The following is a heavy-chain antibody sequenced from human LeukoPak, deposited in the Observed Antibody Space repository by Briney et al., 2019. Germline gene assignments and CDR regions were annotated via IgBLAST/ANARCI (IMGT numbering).Heavy chain of an antibody. Sequence: TGGSLRLSCVASGFSLSGYWMYWVRQAPGKGLMYISRNNGDGSTTYYADSVRGRFTISRDNSKSTLYLQMNSLRPDDSAVYYCAKEGHRHGIPYFDCWGQGILVTVSS. CDR1: GFSLSGYW. V-gene: IGHV3-74*01. CDR2: NNGDGSTT. CDR3: AKEGHRHGIPYFDC. D-gene: IGHD2-8*01. J-gene: IGHJ4*02.